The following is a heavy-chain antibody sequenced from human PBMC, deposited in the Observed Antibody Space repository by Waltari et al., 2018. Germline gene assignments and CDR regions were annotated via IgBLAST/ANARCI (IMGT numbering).Heavy chain of an antibody. CDR2: ISYDGGNK. Sequence: QVQLVESGGGVVQPGRSLRLSCAASGFTFSSYAMHWVRQAPGKGLEWVAVISYDGGNKYYADSVKGRFTISRDNSKNTLYLQMNSLRAEDTAVYYCARGVAGGGYGMDVWGQGTTVTVSS. CDR1: GFTFSSYA. D-gene: IGHD6-19*01. J-gene: IGHJ6*02. CDR3: ARGVAGGGYGMDV. V-gene: IGHV3-30-3*01.